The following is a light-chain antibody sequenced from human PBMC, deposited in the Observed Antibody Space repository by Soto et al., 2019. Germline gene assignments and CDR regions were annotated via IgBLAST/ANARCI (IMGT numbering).Light chain of an antibody. CDR3: CSYTSSDTYV. J-gene: IGLJ1*01. Sequence: QSALTQPAAVTGSPGQSITISCTGSSRDVGLYDYVSWYQQYPGKVPKLIIYEVSNRPSGISDRFSGSKSGNTASLTISRLQSEDEADYYCCSYTSSDTYVFGTGTKVTVL. CDR1: SRDVGLYDY. CDR2: EVS. V-gene: IGLV2-14*01.